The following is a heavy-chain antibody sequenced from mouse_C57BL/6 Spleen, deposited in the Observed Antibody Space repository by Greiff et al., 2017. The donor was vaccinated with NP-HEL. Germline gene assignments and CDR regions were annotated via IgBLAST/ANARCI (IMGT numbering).Heavy chain of an antibody. Sequence: VQLQQSGTVLARPGASVKMSCKTSGYTFTSYWMHWVKQRPGQGLEWIGAIYPGNSDPSYNQKFKGKAKLTAVTSASTAYMELSSLTNEDSAVYYCTREGLGYGSSRGFAYWGQGTLVTVSA. CDR3: TREGLGYGSSRGFAY. D-gene: IGHD1-1*01. V-gene: IGHV1-5*01. CDR2: IYPGNSDP. CDR1: GYTFTSYW. J-gene: IGHJ3*01.